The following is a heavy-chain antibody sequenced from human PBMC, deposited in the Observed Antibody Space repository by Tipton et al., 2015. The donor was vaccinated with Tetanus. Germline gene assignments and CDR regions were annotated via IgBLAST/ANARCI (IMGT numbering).Heavy chain of an antibody. Sequence: TLSLTCTVSGDSISSGPYSWSWLRQHPGKGLELIGYIYYSGTSYISPSLTRRVSIAVDTSRNQFSLNLTSVTVADSAVYYCARVDDSVWGSPFDPWGQGVLVTVSS. CDR1: GDSISSGPYS. V-gene: IGHV4-31*03. CDR2: IYYSGTS. J-gene: IGHJ5*02. CDR3: ARVDDSVWGSPFDP. D-gene: IGHD3-16*01.